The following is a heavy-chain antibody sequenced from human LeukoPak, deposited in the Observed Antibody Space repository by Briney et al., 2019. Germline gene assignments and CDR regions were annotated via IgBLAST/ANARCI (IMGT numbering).Heavy chain of an antibody. D-gene: IGHD6-13*01. CDR2: IDPSDSYT. CDR1: GYXFTSYW. V-gene: IGHV5-10-1*01. CDR3: ARRAAADYYYYGMDV. J-gene: IGHJ6*02. Sequence: GESLRISCKGSGYXFTSYWISWVRQMPGKGLEWMGRIDPSDSYTNYSPSFQGHVTISADKSISTAYLQWSSLKASDTAMYYCARRAAADYYYYGMDVWGQGTTVTVSS.